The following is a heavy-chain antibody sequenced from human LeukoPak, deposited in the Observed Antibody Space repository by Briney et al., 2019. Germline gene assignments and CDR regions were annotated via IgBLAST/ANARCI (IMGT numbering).Heavy chain of an antibody. V-gene: IGHV4-4*07. CDR2: IYTSGST. Sequence: SETLSLTCAVSGGSISSYYWSWIRQPPRKGLEWIGRIYTSGSTNYNPSLKSRVTMSVDTSKNQFSLKLSSVTAADTAVYYCARGEDYYYYYMDVWGKGTTVTVSS. J-gene: IGHJ6*03. CDR3: ARGEDYYYYYMDV. CDR1: GGSISSYY.